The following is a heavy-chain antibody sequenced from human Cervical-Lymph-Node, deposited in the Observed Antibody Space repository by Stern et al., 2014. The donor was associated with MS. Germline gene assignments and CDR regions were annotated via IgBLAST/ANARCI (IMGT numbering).Heavy chain of an antibody. CDR3: ARDYEDTSMLFDH. Sequence: MQLVESGGGVVQPGRYLRLSCAASGFTFSSYGMHWVRQAQGKGVEWVTVISYDGNHKYYAASVKGRFTISRDNSKNTLHLQMNSVTPDDTAIYYCARDYEDTSMLFDHWGQGTLVTVSS. CDR1: GFTFSSYG. V-gene: IGHV3-30*03. CDR2: ISYDGNHK. J-gene: IGHJ4*02. D-gene: IGHD2-8*01.